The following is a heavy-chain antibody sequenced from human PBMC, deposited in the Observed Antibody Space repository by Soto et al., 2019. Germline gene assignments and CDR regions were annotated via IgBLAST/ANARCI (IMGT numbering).Heavy chain of an antibody. J-gene: IGHJ4*02. V-gene: IGHV1-69*06. CDR2: IIPIFDTS. CDR3: ARDSDCGGDCYLHYFDY. Sequence: SVKVSCKASGGTFVSDAFSWVREAPGQGLEWVGEIIPIFDTSNYAQKLQGRVTLTADNSKNTFYLQMNSLRTEDTAIYYCARDSDCGGDCYLHYFDYWGQGTLVTVSS. D-gene: IGHD2-21*02. CDR1: GGTFVSDA.